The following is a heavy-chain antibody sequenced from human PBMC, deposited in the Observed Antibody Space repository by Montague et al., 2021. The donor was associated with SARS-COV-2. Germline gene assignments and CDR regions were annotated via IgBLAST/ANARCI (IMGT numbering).Heavy chain of an antibody. CDR3: ARNTEWLLWEDCYYGMDV. D-gene: IGHD5-12*01. Sequence: SETLSLTCAVYGGSFSGYYWSWIRQPPGKGLEWIGEINHSGSTNYNPSLKSRVTISVDTSKNQFSLKLSSVTAADTAVYYCARNTEWLLWEDCYYGMDVWGQGTTVTVSS. V-gene: IGHV4-34*01. J-gene: IGHJ6*02. CDR2: INHSGST. CDR1: GGSFSGYY.